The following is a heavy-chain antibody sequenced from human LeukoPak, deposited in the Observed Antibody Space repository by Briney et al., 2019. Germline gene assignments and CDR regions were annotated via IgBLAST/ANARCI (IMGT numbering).Heavy chain of an antibody. D-gene: IGHD2-2*01. CDR3: ASPSHCSSTSCLEFDY. V-gene: IGHV1-18*01. CDR2: ISAYNGNT. Sequence: ASVKVSCKASGYTFTSYGISWVRHAPGQGLEWMGWISAYNGNTNYAQKLQGRVTMTTDTSTSTAYMELRSLRSDDTAVYYCASPSHCSSTSCLEFDYWGQGTLVTVSS. CDR1: GYTFTSYG. J-gene: IGHJ4*02.